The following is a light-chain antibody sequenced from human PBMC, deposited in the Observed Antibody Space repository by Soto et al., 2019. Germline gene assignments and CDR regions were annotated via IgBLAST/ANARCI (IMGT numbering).Light chain of an antibody. Sequence: EIVLTQSPATLSLSPGERATLSCRASQSIHTSLAWYQQKSGKPPRLVIYDSTLRANGVPDRFGGSRSGTEFTLTINSLEPEDFAVYYCQQRTVWPPITFGQGTRLEIK. V-gene: IGKV3-11*01. CDR3: QQRTVWPPIT. CDR1: QSIHTS. CDR2: DST. J-gene: IGKJ5*01.